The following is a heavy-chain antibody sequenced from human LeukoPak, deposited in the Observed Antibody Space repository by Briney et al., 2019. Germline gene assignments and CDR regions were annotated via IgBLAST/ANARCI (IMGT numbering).Heavy chain of an antibody. D-gene: IGHD3-22*01. CDR2: INHSGST. J-gene: IGHJ4*02. CDR3: ASGHDSSGYYYDY. Sequence: SETLSLTCAVYGGSFSGYYWSWISQPPGKGLEWIGEINHSGSTYYNPSLKSRVTISVDTSKNQFSLKLSSVTAADTAVYYCASGHDSSGYYYDYWGQGTLVTVSS. CDR1: GGSFSGYY. V-gene: IGHV4-34*09.